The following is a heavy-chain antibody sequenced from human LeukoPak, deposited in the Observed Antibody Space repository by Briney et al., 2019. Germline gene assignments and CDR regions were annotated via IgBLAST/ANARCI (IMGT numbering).Heavy chain of an antibody. Sequence: GGSLRLSCAASGFTFSSYSMNWVRQAPGKGLEWVSYISSSSSTIYYADSVKGRFTISRDNAKNSLYLQMNSLRAEDTAVYYCARDGSGSYYPYYYFDYWGQGTLVTVSS. D-gene: IGHD3-10*01. CDR1: GFTFSSYS. V-gene: IGHV3-48*04. J-gene: IGHJ4*02. CDR2: ISSSSSTI. CDR3: ARDGSGSYYPYYYFDY.